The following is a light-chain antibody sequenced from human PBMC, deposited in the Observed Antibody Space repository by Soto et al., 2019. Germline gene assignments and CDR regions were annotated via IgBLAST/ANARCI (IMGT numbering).Light chain of an antibody. Sequence: QSALTQPASVSGSPGQSITISCTGTSSDVGAYNYVSWYQQHPGKAPKVMIYDVSNRPSGVSNRFSGSKSGNTASLTISGLQAEDEADYYCSSYTGSSTLVVFGGGTKLTVL. J-gene: IGLJ2*01. CDR3: SSYTGSSTLVV. CDR2: DVS. CDR1: SSDVGAYNY. V-gene: IGLV2-14*03.